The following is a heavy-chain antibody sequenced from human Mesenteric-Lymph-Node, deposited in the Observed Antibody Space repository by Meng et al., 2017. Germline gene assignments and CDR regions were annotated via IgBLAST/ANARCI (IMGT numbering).Heavy chain of an antibody. Sequence: GRLQQPGPRLLRLSGHLSLTGTVSGASDTTDNYYWGWIRQPAGKRLEWSGYFYTTGLTNYNPSLKSRVSISVDTFNNQFSLKLNSVTAADTAVYYCAVWSGSYYPNWGQGTLVTVSS. CDR3: AVWSGSYYPN. V-gene: IGHV4-61*01. D-gene: IGHD1-26*01. CDR2: FYTTGLT. CDR1: GASDTTDNYY. J-gene: IGHJ4*02.